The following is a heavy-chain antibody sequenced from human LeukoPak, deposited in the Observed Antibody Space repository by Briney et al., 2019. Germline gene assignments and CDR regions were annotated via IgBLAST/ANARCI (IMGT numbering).Heavy chain of an antibody. Sequence: GGSLRLSCAGSGFTFTDYYMTWIRQAPGKGLEWVSQISGSGSAIYYADSVRGRSTISRDNAKNSLYLQMNDLRAEDTAVYYCARDLGNCSNGVCYADFWGQGALVTDS. CDR1: GFTFTDYY. J-gene: IGHJ4*02. V-gene: IGHV3-11*04. CDR2: ISGSGSAI. CDR3: ARDLGNCSNGVCYADF. D-gene: IGHD2-8*01.